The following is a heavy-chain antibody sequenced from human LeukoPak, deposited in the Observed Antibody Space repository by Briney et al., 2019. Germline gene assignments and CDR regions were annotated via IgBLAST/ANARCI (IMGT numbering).Heavy chain of an antibody. D-gene: IGHD5-18*01. Sequence: SVKVSCKASGGTFSSYAISWVRQAPGQGLEWMGGIIPIFGTANYAQKFQGRVTITADKSTSTAYMELSGLRSEDTAVYYCARRYRGYSYGLFDYWGQGTLVTVSS. CDR1: GGTFSSYA. J-gene: IGHJ4*02. CDR2: IIPIFGTA. CDR3: ARRYRGYSYGLFDY. V-gene: IGHV1-69*06.